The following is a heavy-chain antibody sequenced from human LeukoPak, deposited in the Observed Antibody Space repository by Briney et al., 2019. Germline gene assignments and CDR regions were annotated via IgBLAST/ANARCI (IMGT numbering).Heavy chain of an antibody. CDR2: IYYSGST. V-gene: IGHV4-30-4*01. CDR1: GGSISSGDYY. D-gene: IGHD3-22*01. CDR3: ARVPRSAPRITMLVMDQGAFDI. J-gene: IGHJ3*02. Sequence: PSETLSLTCTVSGGSISSGDYYWSWIRQPPGKGLEWIGYIYYSGSTYYNPSLKSRVTISIDTSKNQFSLKLSSVTAADTAVYYCARVPRSAPRITMLVMDQGAFDIWGQGTMVTVSS.